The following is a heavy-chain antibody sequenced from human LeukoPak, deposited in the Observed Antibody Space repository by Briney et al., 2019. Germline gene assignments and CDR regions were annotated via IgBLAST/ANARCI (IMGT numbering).Heavy chain of an antibody. CDR2: IYYSGST. V-gene: IGHV4-59*01. CDR3: ARVADYDILTGYYPAPYYYYGMDV. D-gene: IGHD3-9*01. J-gene: IGHJ6*02. Sequence: SETLSLTCTVSGGSISSYYWSWIRQPPGKGLEWIGYIYYSGSTNYNPSLKSRVTISVATSKNQFSLKLSSVTAADTAVYYCARVADYDILTGYYPAPYYYYGMDVWGQGTTVTVSS. CDR1: GGSISSYY.